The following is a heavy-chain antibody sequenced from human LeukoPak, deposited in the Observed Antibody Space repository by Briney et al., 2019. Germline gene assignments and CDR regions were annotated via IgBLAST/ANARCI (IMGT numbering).Heavy chain of an antibody. CDR2: ISNNNNYI. CDR1: GFSFSSYN. CDR3: ARDIWGSGSYYFDY. J-gene: IGHJ4*02. D-gene: IGHD3-16*01. V-gene: IGHV3-21*04. Sequence: GGSLRLSCAASGFSFSSYNMDWVRQAPGKGLEWVSSISNNNNYIYYADSVKGRFTISRDNAKNSLYPQMNSLRAEDTAVYYCARDIWGSGSYYFDYWGQGTLVTVSS.